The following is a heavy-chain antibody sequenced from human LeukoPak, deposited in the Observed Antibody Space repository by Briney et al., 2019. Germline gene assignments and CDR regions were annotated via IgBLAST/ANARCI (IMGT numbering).Heavy chain of an antibody. CDR1: GFTFSSHS. CDR2: ISSSSSYI. V-gene: IGHV3-21*04. Sequence: GGSLRLSCAASGFTFSSHSMNWVRQAPGKGLEWVSSISSSSSYIYYADSVKGRFTISRDNAKNSLYLQMNSLGAEDTAVYYWAKDGGEYYDILTGYYPRLYYMDVWGKGTTVTISS. CDR3: AKDGGEYYDILTGYYPRLYYMDV. J-gene: IGHJ6*03. D-gene: IGHD3-9*01.